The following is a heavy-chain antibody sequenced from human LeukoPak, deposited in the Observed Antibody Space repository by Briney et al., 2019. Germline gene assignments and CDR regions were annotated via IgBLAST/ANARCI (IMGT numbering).Heavy chain of an antibody. D-gene: IGHD2-2*01. CDR3: AIDLFSCSSTSCYVY. CDR2: IIQDGSAQ. J-gene: IGHJ4*02. CDR1: GFTFSSSW. Sequence: GGSLRLSCAASGFTFSSSWMSWVRQAPGKGLEWVANIIQDGSAQYYVDSVKGRFTISRDNADNSLYLQMNRLRAEDTAVYYCAIDLFSCSSTSCYVYWGRGTLVTVSS. V-gene: IGHV3-7*01.